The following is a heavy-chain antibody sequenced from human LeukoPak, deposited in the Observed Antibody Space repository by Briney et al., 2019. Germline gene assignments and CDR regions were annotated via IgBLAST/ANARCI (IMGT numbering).Heavy chain of an antibody. D-gene: IGHD6-13*01. J-gene: IGHJ5*02. CDR1: GYSFTSYW. CDR3: ARQHSSSWDNWFDP. V-gene: IGHV5-51*01. Sequence: KYGESLKISCKGSGYSFTSYWIGWVRQMPGKGLEWMGIIYPGDSDTRYSPSFQGQGTISADKSISTAYLQWSSLKASDTAMYYCARQHSSSWDNWFDPWGQGTLVTVSS. CDR2: IYPGDSDT.